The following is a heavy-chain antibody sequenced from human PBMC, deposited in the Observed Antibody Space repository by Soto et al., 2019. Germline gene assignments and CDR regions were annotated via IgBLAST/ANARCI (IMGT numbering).Heavy chain of an antibody. D-gene: IGHD6-19*01. CDR3: AKDFLIAVAGTYFDY. V-gene: IGHV3-23*01. CDR2: ISGSGGST. CDR1: GFTFSSYA. J-gene: IGHJ4*02. Sequence: EVQLLESGGGLVQPGGSLRLSCAASGFTFSSYAMSWVRQAPGKGLEWVSAISGSGGSTYYADSVKGRFTISRDNSKNTLYLQMNSLRAEDTAVNYCAKDFLIAVAGTYFDYWGQGTLVTVSS.